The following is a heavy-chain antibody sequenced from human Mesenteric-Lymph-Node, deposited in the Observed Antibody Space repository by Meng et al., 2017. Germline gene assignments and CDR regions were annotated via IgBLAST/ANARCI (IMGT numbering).Heavy chain of an antibody. CDR1: GFTFSSYW. J-gene: IGHJ5*02. V-gene: IGHV3-74*01. CDR2: INSDGSST. CDR3: ARWQRKYNWFDP. D-gene: IGHD5-24*01. Sequence: GESLKISCAASGFTFSSYWMHWVRQAPGKGLVWVSRINSDGSSTSYADSVKGRFTISRDNSKNTLYLQMNSLRAEDTAVYYCARWQRKYNWFDPWGQGTLVTVSS.